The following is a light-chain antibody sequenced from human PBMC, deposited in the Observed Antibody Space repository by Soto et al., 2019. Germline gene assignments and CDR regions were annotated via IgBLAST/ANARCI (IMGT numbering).Light chain of an antibody. V-gene: IGLV1-40*01. CDR3: LSFDSSLSVV. Sequence: QSVLTQPPSVSGPPGQRVTISCTGSSSNIGAGYDVHWYQQLPGRAPKLLIYGNTKRPSGVPDRFSGSKSGTSASLAITGLQAEDEADYYCLSFDSSLSVVFGGGTKLTVL. J-gene: IGLJ2*01. CDR1: SSNIGAGYD. CDR2: GNT.